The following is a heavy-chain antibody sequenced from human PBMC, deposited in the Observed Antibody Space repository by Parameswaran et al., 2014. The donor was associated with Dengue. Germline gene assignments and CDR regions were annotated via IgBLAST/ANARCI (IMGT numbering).Heavy chain of an antibody. CDR3: AKYCESASCYHNWFDP. Sequence: VRQAPGQGLEWMGGIIPFFGTTNYAQQFQGRVTITADESTNTIYMELSSLRSEDTAVYYCAKYCESASCYHNWFDPWGQGTLVTVSS. V-gene: IGHV1-69*01. CDR2: IIPFFGTT. D-gene: IGHD2-2*01. J-gene: IGHJ5*02.